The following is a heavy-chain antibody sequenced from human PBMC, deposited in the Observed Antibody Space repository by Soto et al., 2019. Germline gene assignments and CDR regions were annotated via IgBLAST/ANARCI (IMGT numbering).Heavy chain of an antibody. CDR1: GFTVSADY. V-gene: IGHV3-53*01. D-gene: IGHD5-12*01. CDR2: IYSGGNT. Sequence: GESLRISCAASGFTVSADYMTWVRQAPGKGLEWVSIIYSGGNTYYADSVKGRFTISRDNSKNTLYLQMNSLTAEDTAVYYCAREMATLRYFDDWGQGTLGTVSS. CDR3: AREMATLRYFDD. J-gene: IGHJ4*02.